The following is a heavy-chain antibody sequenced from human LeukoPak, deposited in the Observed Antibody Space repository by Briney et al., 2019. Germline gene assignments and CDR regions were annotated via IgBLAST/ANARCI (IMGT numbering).Heavy chain of an antibody. CDR2: IGTAGGI. CDR3: ARDRGRYYMDV. Sequence: PGGSLRLSCAASGFTFSNYDIHWVRQATGKGLEWVSGIGTAGGIYYPGSVKGRFTISRENAKNSLYLQMNSLRAGDTAVYYCARDRGRYYMDVWGKGTTVTISS. J-gene: IGHJ6*03. CDR1: GFTFSNYD. V-gene: IGHV3-13*01. D-gene: IGHD6-25*01.